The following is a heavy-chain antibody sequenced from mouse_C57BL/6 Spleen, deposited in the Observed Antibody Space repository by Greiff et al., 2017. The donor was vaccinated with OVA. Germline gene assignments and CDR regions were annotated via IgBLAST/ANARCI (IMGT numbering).Heavy chain of an antibody. Sequence: EVQRVESGGGLVKPGGSLKLSCAASGFTFSSYAMSWVRQTPEKRLEWVATISDGGSYTYYPDNVKGRFTISRDNAKNNLYLQMSHLKSEDTAMYYCARDRENGYYVWYFDVWGTGTTVTVSS. CDR1: GFTFSSYA. D-gene: IGHD2-3*01. CDR2: ISDGGSYT. V-gene: IGHV5-4*01. CDR3: ARDRENGYYVWYFDV. J-gene: IGHJ1*03.